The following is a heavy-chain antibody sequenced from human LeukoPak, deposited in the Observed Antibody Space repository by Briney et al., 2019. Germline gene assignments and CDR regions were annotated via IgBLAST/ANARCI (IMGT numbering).Heavy chain of an antibody. V-gene: IGHV3-11*01. D-gene: IGHD6-6*01. CDR1: GFTFSDYY. CDR3: ARDLGTYSSSSYRGDY. Sequence: GGSLRLSCAASGFTFSDYYMSWIRQAPGKGLEWVSYISSSGSTIYYADSVKGRFTISRDNAKNSLYLQMNSLRDADTAVYYCARDLGTYSSSSYRGDYWGQGTLVTVSS. CDR2: ISSSGSTI. J-gene: IGHJ4*02.